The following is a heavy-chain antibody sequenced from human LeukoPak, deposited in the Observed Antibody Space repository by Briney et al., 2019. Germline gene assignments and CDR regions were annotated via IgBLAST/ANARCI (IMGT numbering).Heavy chain of an antibody. CDR3: ARVHTAQLAPGVYYYYGMDV. CDR2: INSDGSST. V-gene: IGHV3-74*01. D-gene: IGHD6-13*01. CDR1: GFTFSSYW. J-gene: IGHJ6*04. Sequence: GGSLRLSCAASGFTFSSYWMHWVRQAPGEGLVWVSRINSDGSSTSYADSVKGRFTISRDNAKNTLYLQMNSLRAEDTAVYYCARVHTAQLAPGVYYYYGMDVWGKGTTVTVSS.